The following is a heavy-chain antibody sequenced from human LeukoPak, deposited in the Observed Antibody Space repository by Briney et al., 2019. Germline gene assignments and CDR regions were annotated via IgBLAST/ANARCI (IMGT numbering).Heavy chain of an antibody. J-gene: IGHJ4*02. Sequence: PSETLSLTCTVSGGSISSYYWSWIRQPPGKGLEWIGYIYYSGSTNYNPSLKSRVTISVDTSKNQFSLKLSSVTAADTAVYYCARGGGTGPYYYGSGSYSHYFDYWGQGTLVTVSS. V-gene: IGHV4-59*01. D-gene: IGHD3-10*01. CDR1: GGSISSYY. CDR3: ARGGGTGPYYYGSGSYSHYFDY. CDR2: IYYSGST.